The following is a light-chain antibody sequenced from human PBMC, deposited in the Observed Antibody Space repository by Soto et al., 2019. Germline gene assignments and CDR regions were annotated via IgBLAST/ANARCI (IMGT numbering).Light chain of an antibody. J-gene: IGLJ3*02. CDR3: QSYDSSLIGLV. V-gene: IGLV1-40*01. CDR1: SSNIGAGYD. Sequence: QAVVTQPPSVSGAPGQRVTISCTGSSSNIGAGYDVNWYQVLPGTAPKLLIYGNSNRPSGVPDRFSGSKSGTSASLAITGLQAEDEADYYCQSYDSSLIGLVFGGGTKLTVL. CDR2: GNS.